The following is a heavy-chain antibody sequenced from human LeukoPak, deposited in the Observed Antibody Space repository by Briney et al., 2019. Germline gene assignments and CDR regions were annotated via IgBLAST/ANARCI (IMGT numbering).Heavy chain of an antibody. V-gene: IGHV3-15*01. CDR1: GFTFTNAW. Sequence: GGSLRLSCAASGFTFTNAWMSWVRQAPGKGLEWDGRIKSKTDGGTTEYAVPVKGRFSISRDDSENTLYLQMNSLKTEDTAVYYSTTAPAAYTFDYWGQGTLVTVSS. J-gene: IGHJ4*02. D-gene: IGHD2-2*01. CDR3: TTAPAAYTFDY. CDR2: IKSKTDGGTT.